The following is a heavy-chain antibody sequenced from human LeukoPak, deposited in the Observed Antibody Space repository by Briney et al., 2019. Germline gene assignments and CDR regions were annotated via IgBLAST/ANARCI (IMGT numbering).Heavy chain of an antibody. V-gene: IGHV4-59*01. Sequence: SETLSLTCTVSGGSISSYYWSWIRQPPGKGLEWIGYIYYSGSTNCNPSLKSRVTISVDTSKNQFSLKLSSVTAADTAVYYCARAWGSGWYLGGYYYFDYWGQGTLVTVSS. D-gene: IGHD6-19*01. CDR3: ARAWGSGWYLGGYYYFDY. CDR1: GGSISSYY. J-gene: IGHJ4*02. CDR2: IYYSGST.